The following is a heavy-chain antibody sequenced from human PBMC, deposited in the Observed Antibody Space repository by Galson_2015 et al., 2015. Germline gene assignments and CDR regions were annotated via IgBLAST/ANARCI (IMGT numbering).Heavy chain of an antibody. CDR1: GFTFSSYW. Sequence: SLRLSCAASGFTFSSYWMHWVRQAPGKGLVWVSRINSDGSSTSYADSVKGRFTISRGNAKNTLYLQMNSLRAEDTAVYYCAREDAGLYYYDSSGFDAFDIWGQGTMVTVSS. CDR3: AREDAGLYYYDSSGFDAFDI. CDR2: INSDGSST. D-gene: IGHD3-22*01. J-gene: IGHJ3*02. V-gene: IGHV3-74*01.